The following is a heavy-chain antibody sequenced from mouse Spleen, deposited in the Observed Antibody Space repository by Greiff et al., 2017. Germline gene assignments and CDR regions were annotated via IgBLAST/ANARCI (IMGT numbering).Heavy chain of an antibody. CDR3: TLGGTWFAY. J-gene: IGHJ3*01. Sequence: EVQLQQSGAELVRPGASVKLSCTASGFNIKDDYMHWVKQRPEQGLEWIGWIDPENGDTEYASKFQGKATITADKSSNTAYLQLSSLTSEDTAVYYCTLGGTWFAYWGQGTLVTVSA. CDR2: IDPENGDT. CDR1: GFNIKDDY. V-gene: IGHV14-4*01.